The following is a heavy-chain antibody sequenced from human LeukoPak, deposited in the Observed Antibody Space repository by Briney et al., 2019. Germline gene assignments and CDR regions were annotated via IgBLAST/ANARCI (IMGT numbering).Heavy chain of an antibody. J-gene: IGHJ4*02. CDR3: ARDRGGNSFDF. CDR1: RYTFTDSY. CDR2: INPNSDT. V-gene: IGHV1-2*02. D-gene: IGHD4-23*01. Sequence: ASVKVSCKASRYTFTDSYMHWMRQAPGQGLEWMGWINPNSDTNYAQKFQGRVTMTRDTSISTADMELNSLTSDDTGVYYCARDRGGNSFDFSGQGTLVTVSS.